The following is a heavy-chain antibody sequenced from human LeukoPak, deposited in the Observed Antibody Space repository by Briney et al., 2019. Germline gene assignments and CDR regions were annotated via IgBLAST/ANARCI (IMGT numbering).Heavy chain of an antibody. D-gene: IGHD5-24*01. CDR1: GFTFSSYA. CDR2: ISGSGGST. CDR3: VKGETGPLGY. V-gene: IGHV3-23*01. Sequence: WGSLRLSCAASGFTFSSYAMSWVRQAPGKGLEWVSAISGSGGSTYYADSVKGRFTISRDNSKNTLYLQMNSLRAEDTAVYYCVKGETGPLGYWGQGTLVTVSS. J-gene: IGHJ4*02.